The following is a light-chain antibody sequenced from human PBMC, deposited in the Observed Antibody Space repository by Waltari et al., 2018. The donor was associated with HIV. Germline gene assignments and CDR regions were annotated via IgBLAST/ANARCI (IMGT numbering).Light chain of an antibody. CDR2: AAS. J-gene: IGKJ2*01. Sequence: DIQMTQSPSSLSASVGDTVTITCRASQSISIFLNWYQQKPGKAPKVLIFAASSLQSWVPSRFSGSGSGTDFTLTISSLQPEDFATYYCQQSYSTVYTFGQGTKLEIK. CDR3: QQSYSTVYT. V-gene: IGKV1-39*01. CDR1: QSISIF.